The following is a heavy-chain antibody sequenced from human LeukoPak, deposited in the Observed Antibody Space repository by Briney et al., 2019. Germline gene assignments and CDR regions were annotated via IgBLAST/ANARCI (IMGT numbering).Heavy chain of an antibody. D-gene: IGHD6-13*01. V-gene: IGHV3-23*01. J-gene: IGHJ5*02. CDR1: GFTFSSYA. Sequence: GGSLRLSCAASGFTFSSYAMSWVRQAPGKGLEWVSAISGSGGSTYYADSVKGRFTISRDNSKNTLYLQMNSLKAEDTAVYYCAKDLTIAAAGGNWFDPRGQGTLVTVSS. CDR2: ISGSGGST. CDR3: AKDLTIAAAGGNWFDP.